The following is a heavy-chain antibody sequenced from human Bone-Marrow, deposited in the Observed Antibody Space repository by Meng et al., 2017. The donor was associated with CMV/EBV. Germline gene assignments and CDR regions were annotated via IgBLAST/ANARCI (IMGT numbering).Heavy chain of an antibody. V-gene: IGHV3-30*02. CDR1: GFTFSTYG. J-gene: IGHJ3*02. CDR2: IRYDGSNK. CDR3: ARDRSGWSNERAFDI. Sequence: GGSLRLSCAASGFTFSTYGMHWVRQAPGQGLEWVAFIRYDGSNKYYADSVKGRFTISRDNAKNSLYLQMNSLRAEDTAVYYCARDRSGWSNERAFDIWGQGTMVTVSS. D-gene: IGHD6-19*01.